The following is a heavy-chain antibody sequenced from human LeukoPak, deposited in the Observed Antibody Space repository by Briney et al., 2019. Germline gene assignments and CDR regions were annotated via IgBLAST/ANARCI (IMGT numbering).Heavy chain of an antibody. CDR2: ISSSSSYA. J-gene: IGHJ5*02. D-gene: IGHD6-19*01. Sequence: SGGSLRLSCAASGFTFSDYYMSWIRQAPGKGLEWVSYISSSSSYANYADSVKGRFTISRDNAKNSLYLQMNSLRAEDTAVYYCARDMAVAGTGWFDPWGQGTLVTVPS. CDR1: GFTFSDYY. V-gene: IGHV3-11*06. CDR3: ARDMAVAGTGWFDP.